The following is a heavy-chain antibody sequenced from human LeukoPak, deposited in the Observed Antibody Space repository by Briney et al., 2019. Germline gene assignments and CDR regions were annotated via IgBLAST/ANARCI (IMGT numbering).Heavy chain of an antibody. CDR3: ARWPYSSSYYFDY. J-gene: IGHJ4*02. D-gene: IGHD6-6*01. V-gene: IGHV3-74*01. CDR1: GFTVSTNY. CDR2: ISFDGSDA. Sequence: GGSLRLSCAASGFTVSTNYMSWVRQAPGKGLEWVSCISFDGSDATYADSVKGRFTISRDNAKNTLHLQMDSLTVEDTAVYYCARWPYSSSYYFDYWGQGTLVTVSS.